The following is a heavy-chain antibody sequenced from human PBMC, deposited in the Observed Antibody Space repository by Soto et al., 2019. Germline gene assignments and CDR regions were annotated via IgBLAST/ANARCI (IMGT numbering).Heavy chain of an antibody. Sequence: GEALKISCNGSGYSFSNYCIGWVRQMPGKGLEGMGIIFPRDSDTRYSPSFQGQVTISAVKSISTAYLQWSSLKASDTAMYYCARIMVRGVITYSRDYHGMDVWGQGTTVTVSS. CDR3: ARIMVRGVITYSRDYHGMDV. V-gene: IGHV5-51*01. D-gene: IGHD3-10*01. CDR2: IFPRDSDT. J-gene: IGHJ6*02. CDR1: GYSFSNYC.